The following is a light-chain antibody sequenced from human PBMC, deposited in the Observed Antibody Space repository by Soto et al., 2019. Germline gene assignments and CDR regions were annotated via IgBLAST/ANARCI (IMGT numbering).Light chain of an antibody. V-gene: IGLV2-23*02. CDR2: EVT. Sequence: QSVLAQPASVSGSPGQSITISCTGTSSDVGNYNLVSWYQQHPGKAPKVMIYEVTRRPSGVSNRFSASKSGNTASLTISDLQADDEADYYCCSYAGGSSVIFGGGTKLTVL. J-gene: IGLJ2*01. CDR1: SSDVGNYNL. CDR3: CSYAGGSSVI.